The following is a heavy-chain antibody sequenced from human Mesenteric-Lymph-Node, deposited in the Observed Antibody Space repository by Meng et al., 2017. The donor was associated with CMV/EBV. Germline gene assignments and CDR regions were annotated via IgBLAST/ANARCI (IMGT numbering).Heavy chain of an antibody. CDR1: GYTFTSYG. CDR2: ISAYNGNT. J-gene: IGHJ4*02. V-gene: IGHV1-18*01. Sequence: ASVKVSCKASGYTFTSYGISWVRQAPGQGLEWMGWISAYNGNTNYAQKLQGRVTMTTDTSTDTAYMEMRSLRSDDTAIYFCARGEGNHYFDYWGQGTLVTVSS. CDR3: ARGEGNHYFDY.